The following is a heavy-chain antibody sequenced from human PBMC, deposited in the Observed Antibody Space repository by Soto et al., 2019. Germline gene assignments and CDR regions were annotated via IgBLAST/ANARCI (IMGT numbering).Heavy chain of an antibody. V-gene: IGHV4-34*01. Sequence: QVQLQQWGAGLLKPSETLSLTCAVYGGSFSGYYWSWIRQPPGKGLEWIGEINHSGSTNYNPSLKSRVTISVDTSKNQFSLKLSSVTAADTAVYYCAGGLVLPYCYYGMDVWGQGTTVTVSS. CDR3: AGGLVLPYCYYGMDV. D-gene: IGHD6-13*01. J-gene: IGHJ6*02. CDR2: INHSGST. CDR1: GGSFSGYY.